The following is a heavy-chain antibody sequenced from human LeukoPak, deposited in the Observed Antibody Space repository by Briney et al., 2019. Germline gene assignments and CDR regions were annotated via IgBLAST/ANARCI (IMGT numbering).Heavy chain of an antibody. Sequence: GGSLRLSCAASGVTFSDYAMSWVRPAPGKGLEWVSDISGRGDSTYYADSVKGRFTISRDKSKNTVYLQMNSLRAEDTAVYYCAILGYCSGGSCYHAIYFDYWGQGTLVTVSS. CDR3: AILGYCSGGSCYHAIYFDY. D-gene: IGHD2-15*01. V-gene: IGHV3-23*01. CDR1: GVTFSDYA. CDR2: ISGRGDST. J-gene: IGHJ4*02.